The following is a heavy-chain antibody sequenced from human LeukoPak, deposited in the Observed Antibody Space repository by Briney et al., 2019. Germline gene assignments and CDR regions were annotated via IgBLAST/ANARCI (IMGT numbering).Heavy chain of an antibody. CDR2: TNPSGGST. J-gene: IGHJ4*02. CDR3: ARDRYYYDSSGYLDY. V-gene: IGHV1-46*01. D-gene: IGHD3-22*01. Sequence: ASVKVSCKASGYTFTSYYMHWVRQAPGQGLEWMGITNPSGGSTSYAQKFQGRVTMTRDTSTSTVYMELSSLRSEDTAVYYCARDRYYYDSSGYLDYWGQGTLVTVSS. CDR1: GYTFTSYY.